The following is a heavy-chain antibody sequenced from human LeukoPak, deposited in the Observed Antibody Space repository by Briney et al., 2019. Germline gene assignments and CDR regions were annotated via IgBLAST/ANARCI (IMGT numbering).Heavy chain of an antibody. CDR3: ARGRAPEN. V-gene: IGHV4-38-2*02. CDR2: INHGGST. Sequence: SETLSLTCTVSGYSISSGYFWGWIRQPPGKGLEWIGEINHGGSTTYNPSLKSRVTISVDMSKNQFSLKLSSVTAADTAIYYRARGRAPENWGQGTLVTVSS. J-gene: IGHJ4*02. CDR1: GYSISSGYF.